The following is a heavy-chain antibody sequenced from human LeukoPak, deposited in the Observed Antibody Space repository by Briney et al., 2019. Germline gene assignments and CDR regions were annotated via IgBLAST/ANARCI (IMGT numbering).Heavy chain of an antibody. V-gene: IGHV4-59*01. CDR3: AAQTPSGWAFDY. CDR2: IYYSGST. J-gene: IGHJ4*02. CDR1: GGSIRSYY. Sequence: SETLSLTYTVSGGSIRSYYWSWIRQPPGKGLEWIGYIYYSGSTNYNPSLKSRVTISVDTSKNQFSLKLSSVTAADTAVYYCAAQTPSGWAFDYWGQGTLVTVSS. D-gene: IGHD6-19*01.